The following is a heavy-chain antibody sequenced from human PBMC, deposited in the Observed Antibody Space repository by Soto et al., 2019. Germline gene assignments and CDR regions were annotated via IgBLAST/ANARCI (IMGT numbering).Heavy chain of an antibody. Sequence: PSETLSLTCAVYGGSGGSFSGYYWSWIRQPPGKGLEWIGEINHSGSTNYNPSLKSRVTISVDTSKNQFSLKLSSVTAADTAVYDCAVLLAGGGGEGNWGQGTLVTVSS. CDR3: AVLLAGGGGEGN. D-gene: IGHD3-10*01. CDR2: INHSGST. CDR1: GGSGGSFSGYY. V-gene: IGHV4-34*01. J-gene: IGHJ4*02.